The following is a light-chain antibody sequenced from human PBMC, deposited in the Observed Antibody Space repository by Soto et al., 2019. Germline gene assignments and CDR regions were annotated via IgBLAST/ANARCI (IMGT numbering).Light chain of an antibody. CDR2: DVT. Sequence: QSALTQPRSVSGSPGQSVTISCTGTSSDVGGYDYVSWYQQHPGKAPKLMIYDVTERPSGVPDRFSGSKSGNTASLTISGLQAEDEADYHCCSYAGSYTLVIFGGGTKVTVL. CDR3: CSYAGSYTLVI. J-gene: IGLJ2*01. V-gene: IGLV2-11*01. CDR1: SSDVGGYDY.